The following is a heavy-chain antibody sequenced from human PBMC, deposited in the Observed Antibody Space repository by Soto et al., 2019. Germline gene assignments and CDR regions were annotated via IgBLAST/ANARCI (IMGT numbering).Heavy chain of an antibody. D-gene: IGHD3-3*01. Sequence: GGSLRLSCAASGFTFSSYAMSWVRQAPGKGLEWVSAISGSGGSTYYADSVKGRFTISRDNSKNTLYLQMNSLRAEDTAVYYCAKVLRGWVTIFGVVIAPYYGMDVWGQGTTVTVSS. CDR3: AKVLRGWVTIFGVVIAPYYGMDV. CDR1: GFTFSSYA. CDR2: ISGSGGST. J-gene: IGHJ6*02. V-gene: IGHV3-23*01.